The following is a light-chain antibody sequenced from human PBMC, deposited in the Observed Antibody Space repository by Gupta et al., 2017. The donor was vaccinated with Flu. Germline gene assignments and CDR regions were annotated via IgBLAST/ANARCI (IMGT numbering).Light chain of an antibody. CDR1: QTVGNY. CDR3: RHSGNWPPCS. J-gene: IGKJ2*02. CDR2: DAS. Sequence: EIVLTQSPATLSLSPGERATLSCRASQTVGNYLAWYQQKPGQIPRLLIYDASSRTTGVTARFSGSGSGTDFTLTITSLEPEDFALYYCRHSGNWPPCSFGQGTRLEI. V-gene: IGKV3-11*01.